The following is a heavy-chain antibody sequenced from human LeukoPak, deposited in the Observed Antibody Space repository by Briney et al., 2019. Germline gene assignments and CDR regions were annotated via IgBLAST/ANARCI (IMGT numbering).Heavy chain of an antibody. J-gene: IGHJ4*02. Sequence: SVKVSCKASGGTFISYAISWVRQAPGQGLEWMGGIIPIFGTANYAQKFQGRVTITADESTSTAYMELSSLRSEDAAVYYCARWYYYDSSGYYRYFDYWGQGTLVTVSS. CDR3: ARWYYYDSSGYYRYFDY. CDR1: GGTFISYA. V-gene: IGHV1-69*13. CDR2: IIPIFGTA. D-gene: IGHD3-22*01.